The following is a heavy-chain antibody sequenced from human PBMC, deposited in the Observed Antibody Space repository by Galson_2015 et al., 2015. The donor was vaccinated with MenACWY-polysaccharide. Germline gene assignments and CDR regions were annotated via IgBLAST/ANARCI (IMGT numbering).Heavy chain of an antibody. CDR1: GFTFSIYW. Sequence: SLRLSCAASGFTFSIYWMTWVRQAPGKGLEWVANINEGGSEKQYVDSVKGRFAISRDNAKNSVFLQINSLRAEDTAVYYCGRPYYRLNTVFDYWGQGTLVTVSS. J-gene: IGHJ4*02. CDR2: INEGGSEK. V-gene: IGHV3-7*01. CDR3: GRPYYRLNTVFDY. D-gene: IGHD3-22*01.